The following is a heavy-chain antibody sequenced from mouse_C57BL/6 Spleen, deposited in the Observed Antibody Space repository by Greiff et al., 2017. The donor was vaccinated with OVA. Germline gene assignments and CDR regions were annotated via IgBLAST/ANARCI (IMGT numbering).Heavy chain of an antibody. D-gene: IGHD2-10*01. CDR1: GFTFSDYY. CDR2: ISNGGGST. CDR3: ARDPYPYAMDY. Sequence: EVQGVESGGGLVQPGGSLKLSCAASGFTFSDYYMYWVRQTPEKRLEWVAYISNGGGSTYYPDTVKGRFTISRDNAKNTLYLQMSRLKSEDTAMYYCARDPYPYAMDYWGQGTSVTGSS. J-gene: IGHJ4*01. V-gene: IGHV5-12*01.